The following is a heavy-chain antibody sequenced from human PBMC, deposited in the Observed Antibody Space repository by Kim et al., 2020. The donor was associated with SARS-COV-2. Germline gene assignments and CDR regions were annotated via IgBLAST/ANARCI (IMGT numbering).Heavy chain of an antibody. CDR2: ISYDGSNK. J-gene: IGHJ3*02. D-gene: IGHD3-10*01. Sequence: GGSLRLSCAASGFTFSSYAMHWVRQAPGKGLEWVAVISYDGSNKYYADSVKGRFTISRDNSKNTLYLQMNSLRAEDTAVYYCARGHDPVLLWFGELLWGDAFDIWGQGTMVTVSS. V-gene: IGHV3-30*04. CDR3: ARGHDPVLLWFGELLWGDAFDI. CDR1: GFTFSSYA.